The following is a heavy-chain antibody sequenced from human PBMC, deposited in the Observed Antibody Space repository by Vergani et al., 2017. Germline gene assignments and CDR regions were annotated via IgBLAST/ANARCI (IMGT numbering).Heavy chain of an antibody. Sequence: EVQLVESGGGLVQPGGSLRLSCAASGFTFSSYSMNWVRQAPGKGLEWVSTISSDGGSTYYADSVKGRFTISRDNSKNTLYLQMNSLRAEVTAVYYCARDLRTGGGGYFDYWGQGTLVTVSS. CDR2: ISSDGGST. J-gene: IGHJ4*02. D-gene: IGHD3-16*01. CDR1: GFTFSSYS. V-gene: IGHV3-23*04. CDR3: ARDLRTGGGGYFDY.